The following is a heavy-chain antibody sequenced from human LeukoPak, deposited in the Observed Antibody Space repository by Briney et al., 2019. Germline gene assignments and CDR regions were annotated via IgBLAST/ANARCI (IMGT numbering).Heavy chain of an antibody. CDR3: ARSNIVAVVAARPYGMDI. Sequence: PSETLSLTCDVYGGSFTGFYWTWIRQPPGKGLEWIGEINHSGSTNYNPSLKSRLTISVDTPRNQFSLRLSSVTAADTALYYCARSNIVAVVAARPYGMDIWGQGTTVTISS. D-gene: IGHD2-15*01. CDR1: GGSFTGFY. V-gene: IGHV4-34*01. J-gene: IGHJ6*02. CDR2: INHSGST.